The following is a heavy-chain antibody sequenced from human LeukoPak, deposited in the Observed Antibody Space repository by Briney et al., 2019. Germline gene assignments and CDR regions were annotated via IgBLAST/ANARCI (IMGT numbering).Heavy chain of an antibody. J-gene: IGHJ4*02. CDR1: GFTFSSYA. Sequence: GGSLRLSCAASGFTFSSYAMHWVRQAPGKGLEWVAVISYDGSNKYYADSVKGRFTISRDNAKNSLYLQMNSLRPEDTAVYYCARENSGSYYQFDCWGQGTLVTVSS. D-gene: IGHD1-26*01. CDR2: ISYDGSNK. CDR3: ARENSGSYYQFDC. V-gene: IGHV3-30*04.